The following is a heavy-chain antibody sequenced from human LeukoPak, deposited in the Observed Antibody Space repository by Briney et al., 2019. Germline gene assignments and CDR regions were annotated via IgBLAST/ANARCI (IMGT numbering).Heavy chain of an antibody. CDR2: IKQDGSEK. Sequence: PGWSLSLSCAASRFTSRSCRISWVGQAPGKGVEWVASIKQDGSEKYYVDSVKGRFTISRDNAKNSLYLQMNSLRAEDTAVYYCAKDFPYYYDTSGYYHDYWGQGTLVTVSS. D-gene: IGHD3-22*01. J-gene: IGHJ4*02. CDR3: AKDFPYYYDTSGYYHDY. V-gene: IGHV3-7*01. CDR1: RFTSRSCR.